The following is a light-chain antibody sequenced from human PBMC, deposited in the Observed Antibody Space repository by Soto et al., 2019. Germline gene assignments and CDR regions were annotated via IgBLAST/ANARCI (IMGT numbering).Light chain of an antibody. J-gene: IGKJ1*01. Sequence: EIVMTQSPATLSVSPGERASLSCRASQSVSSNLAWYQQKPGQAPRLLIYGASTRATGIPARVSGSGSGTESTLTISSLQSEDFAVYYCQQYNNWPPAWTFGQGTKVDIK. CDR1: QSVSSN. CDR2: GAS. V-gene: IGKV3-15*01. CDR3: QQYNNWPPAWT.